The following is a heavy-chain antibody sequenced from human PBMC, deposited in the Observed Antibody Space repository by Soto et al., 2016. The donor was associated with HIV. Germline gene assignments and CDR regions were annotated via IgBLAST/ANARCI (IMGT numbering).Heavy chain of an antibody. CDR3: ARDLVASGSGPTFLTNYYGLDV. V-gene: IGHV1-69*13. J-gene: IGHJ6*04. Sequence: QVQLVQSGAEVKKPGSSVKVSCKASGGTFSSYAISWVRQAPGQGLEWMGGIIPIFGAPNYAQKFQGRVTITADESTSTAYMELSSLRSEDTAVYYCARDLVASGSGPTFLTNYYGLDVVGRRDHGHRLL. D-gene: IGHD3-10*01. CDR2: IIPIFGAP. CDR1: GGTFSSYA.